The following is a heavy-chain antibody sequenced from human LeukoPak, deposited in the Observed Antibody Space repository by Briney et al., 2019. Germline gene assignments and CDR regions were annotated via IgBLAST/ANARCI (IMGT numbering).Heavy chain of an antibody. D-gene: IGHD5-18*01. Sequence: PSETLSLTCTVSGASITGGSYYWTWIRQPAGKGLEWIGRIYTSGITTYNPSLKSRVTISLDMSKNQISLNLNSVTAADTAVYYCASYSYGYSSFDYWGQGILVTVSS. V-gene: IGHV4-61*02. CDR3: ASYSYGYSSFDY. CDR2: IYTSGIT. CDR1: GASITGGSYY. J-gene: IGHJ4*02.